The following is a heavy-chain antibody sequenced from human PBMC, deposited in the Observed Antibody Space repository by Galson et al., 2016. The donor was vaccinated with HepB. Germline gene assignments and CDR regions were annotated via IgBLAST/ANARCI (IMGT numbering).Heavy chain of an antibody. J-gene: IGHJ6*02. CDR2: VSYSGST. V-gene: IGHV4-59*08. CDR1: GDSISPFF. Sequence: SETLSLTCTVSGDSISPFFWTWIRQPPGKGLEWIGYVSYSGSTNYNPSLDSRVTMSADTSNNHFSLSLSSVTAADTAVDYCARLIGYCDSASCSLSSYYGMDVWGQGTTVTVFS. D-gene: IGHD2-2*01. CDR3: ARLIGYCDSASCSLSSYYGMDV.